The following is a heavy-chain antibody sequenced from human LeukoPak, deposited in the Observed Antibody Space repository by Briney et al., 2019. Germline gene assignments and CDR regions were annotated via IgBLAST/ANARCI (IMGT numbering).Heavy chain of an antibody. CDR3: ARDPYCSSTSCYPDDAFDI. D-gene: IGHD2-2*01. V-gene: IGHV4-38-2*02. CDR2: IYHSGST. Sequence: SETLSLTCTVSGYSISSGYYWGWIRQPPGKGLEWIGSIYHSGSTYYNPSLKSRVTISVDTSKNQFSLKLSSVTAADTAVYYCARDPYCSSTSCYPDDAFDIWGQGTMVTVSS. CDR1: GYSISSGYY. J-gene: IGHJ3*02.